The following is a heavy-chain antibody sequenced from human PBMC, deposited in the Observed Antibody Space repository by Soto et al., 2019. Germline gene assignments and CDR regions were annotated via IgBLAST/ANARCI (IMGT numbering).Heavy chain of an antibody. Sequence: QLQLQESGPGLVKPSETLSLTCTVSGGSISSSSYYWGWIRQPPGKGLEWIGSIYYSGSTYYNPSLKSRVTIAVDTSKNQFPLKLSSVTAADTAVYYCARHEPRDGYKRDYFGYWGQGTLVTVSS. CDR3: ARHEPRDGYKRDYFGY. CDR1: GGSISSSSYY. V-gene: IGHV4-39*01. CDR2: IYYSGST. D-gene: IGHD5-12*01. J-gene: IGHJ4*02.